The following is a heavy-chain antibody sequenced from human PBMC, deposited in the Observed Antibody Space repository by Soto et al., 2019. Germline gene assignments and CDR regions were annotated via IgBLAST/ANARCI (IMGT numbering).Heavy chain of an antibody. CDR3: ARGELGRDYYFDY. J-gene: IGHJ4*02. V-gene: IGHV4-30-4*01. Sequence: SETLSLTCTVSSGSVSYGDYYWSWIRQPPGKGLEWLGYIYYSGSIYYNPSLKSRVTISADTSKNQFSLGLSSVTAADTAVYYCARGELGRDYYFDYWGQGTLVTVSS. CDR1: SGSVSYGDYY. CDR2: IYYSGSI. D-gene: IGHD1-7*01.